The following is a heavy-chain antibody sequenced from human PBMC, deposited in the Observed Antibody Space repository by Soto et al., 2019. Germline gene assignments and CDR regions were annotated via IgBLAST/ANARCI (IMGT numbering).Heavy chain of an antibody. V-gene: IGHV3-9*01. D-gene: IGHD3-22*01. CDR3: AKDMTGYYDSSGYPDY. CDR1: GFTFDDYA. J-gene: IGHJ4*02. CDR2: ISWNSGSI. Sequence: PGGSLRLSCAASGFTFDDYAMHWVRQAPGKGLEWVSGISWNSGSIGYADSVKGRFTISRDNAKNSLYLQMNSLRAEDTALYYCAKDMTGYYDSSGYPDYWGQGTPVTVSS.